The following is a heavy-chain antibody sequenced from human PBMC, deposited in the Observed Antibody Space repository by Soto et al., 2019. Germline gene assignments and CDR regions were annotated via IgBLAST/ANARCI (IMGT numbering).Heavy chain of an antibody. D-gene: IGHD3-22*01. CDR3: ARNPASEDDSSGYYYAFDY. J-gene: IGHJ4*02. Sequence: QVQLQESGPGLVKPSQTLSLTCTVSGGSISSGGYYWSWIRQHPGKGLEWIGYIYYSGSTYYNPYLKSRVTISVDTSKNQFSLKLSSVTAADTAVYYCARNPASEDDSSGYYYAFDYWGQGTLVTVSS. V-gene: IGHV4-31*03. CDR2: IYYSGST. CDR1: GGSISSGGYY.